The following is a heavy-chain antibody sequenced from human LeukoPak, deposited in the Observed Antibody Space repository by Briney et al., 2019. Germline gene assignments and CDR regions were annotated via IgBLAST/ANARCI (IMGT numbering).Heavy chain of an antibody. Sequence: KASETLSLTCTVSGGSISSYYWSWIRQPPGQGLEWIGYIYYSGSTNYNPSLKSRVTISVDTSKNQFSLKLSSVTAADTAVYYWARERFGQWLDPTYYVDYWGQGTLVTVSS. V-gene: IGHV4-59*01. CDR2: IYYSGST. CDR3: ARERFGQWLDPTYYVDY. CDR1: GGSISSYY. D-gene: IGHD6-19*01. J-gene: IGHJ4*02.